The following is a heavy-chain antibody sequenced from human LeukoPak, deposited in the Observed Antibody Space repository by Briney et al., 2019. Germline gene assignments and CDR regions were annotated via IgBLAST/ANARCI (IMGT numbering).Heavy chain of an antibody. CDR3: ARSSTSSLGRAYDV. Sequence: SETLSLTCNLSGGSISNYFWTWIRQPAGKGLEWIGRMYTSVTINYNPSLKSRVIMSLDTSTSQFSLKLNSVTAADTAIYFCARSSTSSLGRAYDVWGQGTMVTVSS. CDR2: MYTSVTI. V-gene: IGHV4-4*07. J-gene: IGHJ3*01. CDR1: GGSISNYF. D-gene: IGHD2/OR15-2a*01.